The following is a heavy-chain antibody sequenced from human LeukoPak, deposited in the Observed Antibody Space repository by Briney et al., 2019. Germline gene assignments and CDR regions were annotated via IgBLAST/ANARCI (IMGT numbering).Heavy chain of an antibody. D-gene: IGHD6-13*01. CDR2: INAGNGNT. CDR3: ARDRTPGSSWQFDY. Sequence: ASVKVSCQASGYTFTSYAMHWVRQAPGQRLEWMGWINAGNGNTKYSQKFQGRVTITRDTSASTAYMELSSLRFEDTAVYYCARDRTPGSSWQFDYWGQGTLVTVSS. CDR1: GYTFTSYA. J-gene: IGHJ4*02. V-gene: IGHV1-3*01.